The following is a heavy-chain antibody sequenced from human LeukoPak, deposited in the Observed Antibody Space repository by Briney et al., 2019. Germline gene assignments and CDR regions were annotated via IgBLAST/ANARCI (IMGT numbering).Heavy chain of an antibody. J-gene: IGHJ6*03. CDR2: MNPNSGNT. Sequence: ASVKVSCKASGYTFTSYDINWVRQATGQGLEWMGWMNPNSGNTGYAQKFQGRVTITRNTSISTAYMELSSLRSEDTAVYYCARAYGSGLDYYYMDVWGKGTTVTVSS. D-gene: IGHD3-10*01. V-gene: IGHV1-8*03. CDR1: GYTFTSYD. CDR3: ARAYGSGLDYYYMDV.